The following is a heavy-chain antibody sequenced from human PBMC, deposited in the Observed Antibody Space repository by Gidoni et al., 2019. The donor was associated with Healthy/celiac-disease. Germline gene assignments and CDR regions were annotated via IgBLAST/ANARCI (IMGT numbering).Heavy chain of an antibody. CDR1: CGPIRSSSYF. J-gene: IGHJ4*02. CDR2: IYYSGST. CDR3: ATESIFEDIVVVVAATMFDY. D-gene: IGHD2-15*01. Sequence: QLQLQESGPGLVKPSETLSLTCTVSCGPIRSSSYFWGWIRQPPGKGLEWIGSIYYSGSTYYNPSLKSRVTISVDTSKNQFSLKLSSVTAADTAVYYCATESIFEDIVVVVAATMFDYWGQGTLVTVSS. V-gene: IGHV4-39*07.